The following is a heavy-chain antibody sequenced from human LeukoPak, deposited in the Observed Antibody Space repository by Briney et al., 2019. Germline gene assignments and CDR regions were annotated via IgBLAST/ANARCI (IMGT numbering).Heavy chain of an antibody. Sequence: GGSLRLSCAASGFTFSSYSMNWVRQAPGKGLEWVSSISSSGSYIYYADSVKGRFTISRDNAKNSLYLQMNSLRAEDTALYYCARGHGSGSYFQTPFDYWGQGTLVTVSS. CDR1: GFTFSSYS. D-gene: IGHD3-10*01. V-gene: IGHV3-21*01. CDR2: ISSSGSYI. CDR3: ARGHGSGSYFQTPFDY. J-gene: IGHJ4*02.